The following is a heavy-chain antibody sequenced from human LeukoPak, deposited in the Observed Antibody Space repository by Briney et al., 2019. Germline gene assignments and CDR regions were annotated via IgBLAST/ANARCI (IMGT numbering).Heavy chain of an antibody. CDR2: INPNGGST. V-gene: IGHV1-46*01. CDR3: ARGLGSSGYYPFDY. Sequence: GASVTVSCKASGYAFTTYYMHWVRQAPGQGLEWMGIINPNGGSTSYAQKFQGRVTMTRDTSTSTVYLELSSLRSEDTAMYYCARGLGSSGYYPFDYWGQGTLVTVSS. D-gene: IGHD3-22*01. J-gene: IGHJ4*02. CDR1: GYAFTTYY.